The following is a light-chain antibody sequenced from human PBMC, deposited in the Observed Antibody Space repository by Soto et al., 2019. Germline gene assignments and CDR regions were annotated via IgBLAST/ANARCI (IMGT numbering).Light chain of an antibody. Sequence: EIVLTQSPGTLSLSPGERATLSCRASQSISSFYLAWYQQTPGQAPRLLIYDASSRAAGIPDRFSGRGSGTDFTLTISRLEPEDFGVYYCQQYGGSPRTFGQGTKVEIK. V-gene: IGKV3-20*01. CDR2: DAS. J-gene: IGKJ1*01. CDR3: QQYGGSPRT. CDR1: QSISSFY.